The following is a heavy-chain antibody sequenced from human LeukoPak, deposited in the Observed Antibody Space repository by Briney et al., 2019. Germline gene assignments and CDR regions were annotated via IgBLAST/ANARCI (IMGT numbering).Heavy chain of an antibody. Sequence: SETLSLTCAVYVGSFSGYYWSWIRQAPGKGLEWIGEINHSGSTNYNSSLKSRVTISVDTSKNQFSLKLSSVTAADTAVYYCARGYYGSGSHCCHMDVWGKGTTITVS. CDR2: INHSGST. CDR3: ARGYYGSGSHCCHMDV. J-gene: IGHJ6*03. V-gene: IGHV4-34*01. CDR1: VGSFSGYY. D-gene: IGHD3-10*01.